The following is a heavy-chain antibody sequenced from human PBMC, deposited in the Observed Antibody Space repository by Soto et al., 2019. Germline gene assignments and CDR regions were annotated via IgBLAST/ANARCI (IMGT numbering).Heavy chain of an antibody. CDR1: GFTFSSYA. Sequence: EVQLLESGGGLVQPGGSLRLSCAASGFTFSSYAMSWVRQAPGKGLEWVSAISSSSSYIYYADSVKGRFTISRDNAKNSLYLQMNSLRAEDTAVYYCARSTDIVVVVADFDYWGQGTLVTVSS. CDR3: ARSTDIVVVVADFDY. D-gene: IGHD2-15*01. CDR2: ISSSSSYI. J-gene: IGHJ4*02. V-gene: IGHV3-21*01.